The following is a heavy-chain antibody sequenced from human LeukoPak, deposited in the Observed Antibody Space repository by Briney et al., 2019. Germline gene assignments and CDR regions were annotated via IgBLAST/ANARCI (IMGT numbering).Heavy chain of an antibody. CDR3: TGVNSGWYGSAFDI. CDR1: GFTFGDYV. V-gene: IGHV3-49*04. CDR2: IRSKAYGGTT. J-gene: IGHJ3*02. Sequence: GGALRLSCTASGFTFGDYVMSWVRQAPGRGRGWVGFIRSKAYGGTTEYAESVKGRFTISRDDSKSIAYLQMNSLKTEDTAVYYCTGVNSGWYGSAFDIWGQGTMVTVSS. D-gene: IGHD6-19*01.